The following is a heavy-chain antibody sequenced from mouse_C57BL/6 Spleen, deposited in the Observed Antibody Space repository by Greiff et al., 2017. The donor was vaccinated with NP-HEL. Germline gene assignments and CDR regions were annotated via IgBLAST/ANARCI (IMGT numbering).Heavy chain of an antibody. V-gene: IGHV10-1*01. D-gene: IGHD2-5*01. CDR2: IRSKSNNYAT. CDR3: VRHSNYGYFDV. CDR1: GFSFNTYA. J-gene: IGHJ1*03. Sequence: DVKLVESGGGLVQPKGSLKLSCAASGFSFNTYAMNWVRQAPGKGLEWVARIRSKSNNYATFYADSVKDRFTISRDDSESMLYLQMNNLKTEDTAMYYCVRHSNYGYFDVWGTGTTVTVSS.